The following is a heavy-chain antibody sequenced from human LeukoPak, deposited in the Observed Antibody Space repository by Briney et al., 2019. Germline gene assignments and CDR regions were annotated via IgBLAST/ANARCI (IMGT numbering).Heavy chain of an antibody. J-gene: IGHJ4*02. CDR2: ISSSSSTI. D-gene: IGHD5-24*01. CDR1: GFTFSTYS. Sequence: AGSLRLSCTASGFTFSTYSMNWVRQAPGKGLEWVSYISSSSSTIYYADSVKGRFTISRDNAKNSLYLQMNSLRDEDTAVYYCARASFQRWLQLGGDWGQGTLVTVSS. CDR3: ARASFQRWLQLGGD. V-gene: IGHV3-48*02.